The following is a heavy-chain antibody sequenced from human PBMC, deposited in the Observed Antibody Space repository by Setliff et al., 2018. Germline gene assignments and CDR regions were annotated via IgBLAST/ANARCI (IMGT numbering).Heavy chain of an antibody. Sequence: EESGKGSGKADGDKCNGYYMHWGRQAPGQGLEWMGWINPNSGGTNYAQKFQGRVTMTRDTSISTSYMELSRLRSDDTAVYYCAREIRVVVPAAPRYYGMDVWGQGTTVTVSS. CDR3: AREIRVVVPAAPRYYGMDV. J-gene: IGHJ6*02. CDR1: GDKCNGYY. D-gene: IGHD2-2*01. V-gene: IGHV1-2*02. CDR2: INPNSGGT.